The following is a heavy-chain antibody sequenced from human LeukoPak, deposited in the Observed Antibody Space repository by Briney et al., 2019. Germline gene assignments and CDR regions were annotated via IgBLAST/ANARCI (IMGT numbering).Heavy chain of an antibody. J-gene: IGHJ4*02. V-gene: IGHV1-2*02. Sequence: ASVKVSCKASGYTFTGYYMHWVRQAPGQGLEWMGWINPNSGGTNYAQKFQGRVTMTRDTSIGTAYMELSRLRSDDTAVYYCARTMPNCGGDCSLFDYWGQGTLVTVSS. CDR3: ARTMPNCGGDCSLFDY. CDR2: INPNSGGT. CDR1: GYTFTGYY. D-gene: IGHD2-21*01.